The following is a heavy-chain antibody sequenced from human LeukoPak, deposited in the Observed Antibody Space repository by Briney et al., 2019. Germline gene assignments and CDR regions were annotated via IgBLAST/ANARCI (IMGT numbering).Heavy chain of an antibody. CDR2: IYYSGST. CDR1: GGSINSNIYY. J-gene: IGHJ2*01. V-gene: IGHV4-39*01. D-gene: IGHD6-13*01. CDR3: ARCRAAAGRGYWYFDL. Sequence: SEALSLTCTVSGGSINSNIYYWGWIRQPPGKGLEWIGSIYYSGSTYYNPSLKSRVTTSVDTSENQFSLQLSSVTAADTAIYYCARCRAAAGRGYWYFDLWGRGTLVTVSS.